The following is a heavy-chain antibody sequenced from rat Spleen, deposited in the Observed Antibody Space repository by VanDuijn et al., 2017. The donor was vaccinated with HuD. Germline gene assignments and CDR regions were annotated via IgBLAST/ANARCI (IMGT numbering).Heavy chain of an antibody. CDR2: FSYDGTAT. CDR3: ATHGGGYGWFAY. V-gene: IGHV5-25*01. D-gene: IGHD1-11*01. CDR1: GFTFSNYY. Sequence: EVQLVESGGGLVQPGRSMKLSCAASGFTFSNYYMAWVRQAPTKGLEWVASFSYDGTATYYRDSVKGRFSLSRDNAKSTLYLQMGSLRSEDTATYYCATHGGGYGWFAYWGQGTLVTVSS. J-gene: IGHJ3*01.